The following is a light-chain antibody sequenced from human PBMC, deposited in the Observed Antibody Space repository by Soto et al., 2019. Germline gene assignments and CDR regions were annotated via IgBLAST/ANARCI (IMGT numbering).Light chain of an antibody. CDR3: QQYNNWPKT. J-gene: IGKJ1*01. CDR1: QSVSSN. Sequence: EILLTQYPDTLSLSPGEGATLSRRASQSVSSNLAWYQQKPGQAPRLLIYGASTRATGIPARFSGSGSGTEFTLTISSLQSEDFAVYYCQQYNNWPKTFGQGTKADIK. V-gene: IGKV3-15*01. CDR2: GAS.